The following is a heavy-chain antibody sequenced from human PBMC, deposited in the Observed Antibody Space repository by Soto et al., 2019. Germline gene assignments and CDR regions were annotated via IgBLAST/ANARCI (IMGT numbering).Heavy chain of an antibody. V-gene: IGHV3-23*01. Sequence: EEQVLESGGGLVQPGGSLRLSCAASGFSFGSYVMTWVRQAPGKGLEWVSGISASGRSTYYADSVKGRFTVSRDNSKNTLYPDINNLRVEHAAVYFCTRPSAYQMLSFCYFDLWGRGTLVTASP. CDR3: TRPSAYQMLSFCYFDL. D-gene: IGHD2-2*01. J-gene: IGHJ2*01. CDR1: GFSFGSYV. CDR2: ISASGRST.